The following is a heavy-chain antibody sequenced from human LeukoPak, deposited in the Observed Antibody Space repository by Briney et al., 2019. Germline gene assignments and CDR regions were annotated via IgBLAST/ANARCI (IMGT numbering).Heavy chain of an antibody. CDR3: ERDLTYSDFWSGFNNWFDP. Sequence: SETLSLTCTVSGGSISSGSYYWSWIRQPAGKGLEWIGRIYTSGSTNYNPSLKSRVTMSVDTSKNQFSLKLSAVPAADSRVYYCERDLTYSDFWSGFNNWFDPWGQGTLVTVSS. V-gene: IGHV4-61*02. CDR1: GGSISSGSYY. CDR2: IYTSGST. J-gene: IGHJ5*02. D-gene: IGHD3-3*01.